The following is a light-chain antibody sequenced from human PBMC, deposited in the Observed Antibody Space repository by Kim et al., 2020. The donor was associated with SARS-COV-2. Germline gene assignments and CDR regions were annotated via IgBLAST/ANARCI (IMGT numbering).Light chain of an antibody. Sequence: DIQMTQSPSTLSAFVGDRVTITCRASQTINNWLAWYQQKPGKAPKVLVFDASSLESGVPSTFSGSGSGTGFTLTISSLQPDDFATYYCQQYDIPPFTFGQGTKLEI. CDR1: QTINNW. V-gene: IGKV1-5*01. CDR2: DAS. CDR3: QQYDIPPFT. J-gene: IGKJ2*01.